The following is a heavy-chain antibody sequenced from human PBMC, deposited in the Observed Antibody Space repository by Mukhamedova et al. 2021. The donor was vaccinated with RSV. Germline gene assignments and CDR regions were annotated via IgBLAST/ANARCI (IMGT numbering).Heavy chain of an antibody. Sequence: IRSKAYGGTTEYAASVKGRFTILRDDSKSIAYLQMNSLKTEDTAVYYCTRALNSGSYSFDYWGQGTLVTVSS. D-gene: IGHD1-26*01. CDR2: IRSKAYGGTT. V-gene: IGHV3-49*02. CDR3: TRALNSGSYSFDY. J-gene: IGHJ4*02.